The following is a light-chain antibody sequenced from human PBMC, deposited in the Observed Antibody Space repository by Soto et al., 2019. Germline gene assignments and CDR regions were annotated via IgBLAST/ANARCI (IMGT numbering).Light chain of an antibody. V-gene: IGLV2-14*01. CDR2: EVS. CDR3: SSYTTTATWV. CDR1: SSDVGAFNY. Sequence: QSVLTQPASVSGSPGQSITISCTGTSSDVGAFNYVSWYQHHPGNAPKLMIFEVSNRPSGVSNRFSASKSGNTASLTISGLQAEDEANYYCSSYTTTATWVFGGGTQLTVL. J-gene: IGLJ3*02.